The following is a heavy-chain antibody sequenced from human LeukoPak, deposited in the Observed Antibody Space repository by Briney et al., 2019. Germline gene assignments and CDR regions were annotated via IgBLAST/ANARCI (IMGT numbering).Heavy chain of an antibody. Sequence: ASVKVSCKASGYTFTSYDINWVRQATGQGLEWMGWMNPNSGNTGYAQKFQGRVTMTRNTSISTAYMELSSLRSEDTAVYYCARDAVTTGSGAFYYYYMDVWGKGTTVTVSS. V-gene: IGHV1-8*01. J-gene: IGHJ6*03. CDR2: MNPNSGNT. CDR3: ARDAVTTGSGAFYYYYMDV. D-gene: IGHD4-11*01. CDR1: GYTFTSYD.